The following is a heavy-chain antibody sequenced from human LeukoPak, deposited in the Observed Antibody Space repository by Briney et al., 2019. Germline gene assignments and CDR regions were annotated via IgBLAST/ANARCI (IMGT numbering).Heavy chain of an antibody. D-gene: IGHD3-10*01. J-gene: IGHJ4*02. CDR3: ALDYYGSGSSDY. V-gene: IGHV3-48*01. Sequence: GGSLRLSCAASGFTFSSYSMNWVRQAPGKGLEWVSYISSSSSTIYYADSVKGRFTISRDNSKNTLYLQMNSLRAEDTAVYYCALDYYGSGSSDYWGQGTLVTVSS. CDR2: ISSSSSTI. CDR1: GFTFSSYS.